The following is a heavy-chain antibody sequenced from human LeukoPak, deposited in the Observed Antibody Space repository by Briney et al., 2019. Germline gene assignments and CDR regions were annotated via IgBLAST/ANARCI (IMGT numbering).Heavy chain of an antibody. Sequence: GGSLRLSCAASGFTFSSYAMYWVRQAPGKGLEWVAVISYDGSNKYYADSVKGRFTISRDNSKNTLYLQMNSLRAEDTAVYYCEKDPEDYGDYGTFDYWGQGTLVTVYS. CDR3: EKDPEDYGDYGTFDY. V-gene: IGHV3-30*18. J-gene: IGHJ4*02. CDR2: ISYDGSNK. CDR1: GFTFSSYA. D-gene: IGHD4-17*01.